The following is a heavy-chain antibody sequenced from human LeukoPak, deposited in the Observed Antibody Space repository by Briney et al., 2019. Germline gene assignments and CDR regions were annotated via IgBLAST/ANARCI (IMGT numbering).Heavy chain of an antibody. CDR3: ARWFGEPPNFDY. CDR2: ISGGGGDT. V-gene: IGHV3-23*01. J-gene: IGHJ4*02. CDR1: GFTFSSYA. Sequence: GGSLRLSCAASGFTFSSYAVSWVRPASGKGLEWVSAISGGGGDTFYADSGKGRFSISRDNSKNRVFLQMNSLRAEDTAMYYCARWFGEPPNFDYWGQGTLVTVSS. D-gene: IGHD3-10*01.